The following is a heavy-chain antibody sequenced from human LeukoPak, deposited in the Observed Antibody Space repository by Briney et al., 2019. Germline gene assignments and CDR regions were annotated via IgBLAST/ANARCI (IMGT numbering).Heavy chain of an antibody. J-gene: IGHJ4*02. CDR2: IYHSGST. D-gene: IGHD3-22*01. Sequence: KPSETLSLTCAVSGYSISSGYYWGWIRQPPGKGLEWIGSIYHSGSTYYNPSLKSRVTISVDTSKNQFSLKLSSVTAADTAVYYCARGTPRGTKTYYYDSSGYYYLGWGQGTLVTVSS. CDR3: ARGTPRGTKTYYYDSSGYYYLG. V-gene: IGHV4-38-2*01. CDR1: GYSISSGYY.